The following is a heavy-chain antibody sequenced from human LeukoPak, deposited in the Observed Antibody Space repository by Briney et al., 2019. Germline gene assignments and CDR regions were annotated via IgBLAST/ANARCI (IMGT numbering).Heavy chain of an antibody. J-gene: IGHJ4*02. CDR2: IKSKIDGGTA. D-gene: IGHD2-2*01. CDR3: VTNLDRTRNCRSNSCLD. Sequence: PGGSLGLSCAASGFXFSYAWINWVRQAPGKGLEWVGRIKSKIDGGTADYGAPVKDRFTISRDDSKNMVYLQMNSLKTEDTAVYYCVTNLDRTRNCRSNSCLDWGQGTLVTVSS. CDR1: GFXFSYAW. V-gene: IGHV3-15*01.